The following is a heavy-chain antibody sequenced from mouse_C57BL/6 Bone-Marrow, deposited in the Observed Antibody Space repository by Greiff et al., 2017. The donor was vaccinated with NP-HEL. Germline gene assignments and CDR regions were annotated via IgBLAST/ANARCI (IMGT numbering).Heavy chain of an antibody. CDR1: GYAFTNYL. CDR3: ARGERRYFDY. Sequence: QVQLKQSGAELVRPGTSVKVSCKASGYAFTNYLIEWVKQRPGQGLEWIGVINPGSGGTNYNEKFKGKATLTADKSSSTAYMQLSSLTSEDSAVYFCARGERRYFDYWGQGTTLTVSS. CDR2: INPGSGGT. V-gene: IGHV1-54*01. J-gene: IGHJ2*01.